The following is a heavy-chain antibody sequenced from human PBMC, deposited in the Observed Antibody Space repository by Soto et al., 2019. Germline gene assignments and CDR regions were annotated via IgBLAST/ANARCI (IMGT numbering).Heavy chain of an antibody. CDR1: GGTFSSYA. Sequence: QVQLVQSGAEVKKPGSSVKVSCKASGGTFSSYAISWVRQAPGQGLEWMGGIIPIFGTANYAQKFQGRVTITADESTSTAYMELSGLRSEDTAVYYCARVSGIAVAGMDGMDVWGQGTTVTVSS. V-gene: IGHV1-69*01. CDR3: ARVSGIAVAGMDGMDV. D-gene: IGHD6-19*01. J-gene: IGHJ6*02. CDR2: IIPIFGTA.